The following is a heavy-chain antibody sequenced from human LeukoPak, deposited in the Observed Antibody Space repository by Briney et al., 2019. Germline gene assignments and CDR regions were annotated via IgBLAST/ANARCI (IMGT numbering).Heavy chain of an antibody. Sequence: SVKVSCKASGGTFSSYAISLVRQARGQGLELMGRIIPIFGTANYAQKFQGRVTITTDESTSTAYMELSSLRSEDTAVYYCARELQPTYDILTGYNDNWFDPWGQGTLVTVSS. D-gene: IGHD3-9*01. CDR1: GGTFSSYA. V-gene: IGHV1-69*05. CDR2: IIPIFGTA. J-gene: IGHJ5*02. CDR3: ARELQPTYDILTGYNDNWFDP.